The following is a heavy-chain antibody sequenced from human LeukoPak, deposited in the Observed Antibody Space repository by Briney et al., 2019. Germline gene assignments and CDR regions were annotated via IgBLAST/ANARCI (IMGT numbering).Heavy chain of an antibody. J-gene: IGHJ6*04. D-gene: IGHD2-15*01. CDR1: GGSFSGYY. Sequence: SETLSLTSAVYGGSFSGYYWSWIRQPPGKGLEWIGEINHSGSTNYNPSLKSRVTISVDTSKNQFSLKLSSVTAADTAVYYCARVVVVVAIPGYYGMDVWGKGTTVTVSS. CDR2: INHSGST. CDR3: ARVVVVVAIPGYYGMDV. V-gene: IGHV4-34*01.